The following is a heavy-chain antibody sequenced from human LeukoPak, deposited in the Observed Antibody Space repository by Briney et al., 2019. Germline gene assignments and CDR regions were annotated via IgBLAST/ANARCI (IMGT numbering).Heavy chain of an antibody. CDR1: GGSISSYY. J-gene: IGHJ4*02. Sequence: PSETLSLTCTVSGGSISSYYWSWIRQPPGKGLEWIGEINHSGSTNYNPSLKSRVTISVDTSKNQFSLKLSSVTAADTAVYYCARAYNYDYVWGSYRRSCYFDYWGQGTLVTVSS. V-gene: IGHV4-34*01. CDR3: ARAYNYDYVWGSYRRSCYFDY. CDR2: INHSGST. D-gene: IGHD3-16*02.